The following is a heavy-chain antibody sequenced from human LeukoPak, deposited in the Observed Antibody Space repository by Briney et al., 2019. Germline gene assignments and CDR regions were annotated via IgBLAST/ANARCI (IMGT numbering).Heavy chain of an antibody. J-gene: IGHJ2*01. CDR2: IYTSGST. D-gene: IGHD6-19*01. CDR1: GGSISSGSYY. CDR3: AATSIAVAAWYFDL. V-gene: IGHV4-61*02. Sequence: SETLSLTCTVSGGSISSGSYYWSRIRQPAGKGLEWIGRIYTSGSTNYNPSLKSRVTISVDTSKNQFSLKLSSVTAADTAVYYCAATSIAVAAWYFDLWGRGTLVTVSS.